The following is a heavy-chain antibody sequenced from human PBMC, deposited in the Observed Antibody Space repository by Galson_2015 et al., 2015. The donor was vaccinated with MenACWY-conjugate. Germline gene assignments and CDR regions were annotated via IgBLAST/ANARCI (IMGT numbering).Heavy chain of an antibody. J-gene: IGHJ4*02. CDR1: GFPFGTYW. V-gene: IGHV3-7*01. CDR2: IKYDGSEQ. Sequence: SLRLSCAASGFPFGTYWMTWVRQAPGKGLEWVANIKYDGSEQYYGDSVRGRLTISRDNANNSLFLQMNSLRPEDTAVYHCVRPIMTFAAVRSLDYWGQGTVVTVSS. D-gene: IGHD3-10*01. CDR3: VRPIMTFAAVRSLDY.